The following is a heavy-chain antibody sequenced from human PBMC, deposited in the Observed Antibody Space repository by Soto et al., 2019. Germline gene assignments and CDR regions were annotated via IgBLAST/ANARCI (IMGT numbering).Heavy chain of an antibody. D-gene: IGHD1-26*01. CDR2: INPSGGST. CDR1: GYTFTSYY. CDR3: AKEGSYYYFDY. J-gene: IGHJ4*02. V-gene: IGHV1-46*01. Sequence: ASVKVSCKASGYTFTSYYMHWVRQAPGQGLEWMGIINPSGGSTSYAQKFQGRVTMTRDASTSTVYMELSSLRSEDTAVYYCAKEGSYYYFDYWGQGTLVTVSS.